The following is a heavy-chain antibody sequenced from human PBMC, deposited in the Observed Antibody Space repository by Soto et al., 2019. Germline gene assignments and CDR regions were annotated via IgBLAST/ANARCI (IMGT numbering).Heavy chain of an antibody. D-gene: IGHD3-9*01. CDR3: TNDAPTYYDILTGYLGEYT. Sequence: GGSLILSCAASGFTFSNAWMSWVRQAPGKGLEWVGRIKSKTDGGTTDYAAPVKGRFTISRDDSKNTLYLQMNSLKTEDTAVYYCTNDAPTYYDILTGYLGEYTGGQGTLVTVTS. J-gene: IGHJ4*02. CDR2: IKSKTDGGTT. V-gene: IGHV3-15*01. CDR1: GFTFSNAW.